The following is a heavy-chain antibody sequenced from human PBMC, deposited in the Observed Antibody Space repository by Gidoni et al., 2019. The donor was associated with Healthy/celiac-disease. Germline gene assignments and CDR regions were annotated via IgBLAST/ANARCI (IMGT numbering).Heavy chain of an antibody. J-gene: IGHJ4*02. V-gene: IGHV3-33*01. CDR3: ARGTKGYSYGFSGY. CDR1: GFTFSSYG. CDR2: IWYDGSNK. D-gene: IGHD5-18*01. Sequence: QVQLVESGGGVVQPGRSLRLSCAASGFTFSSYGMHWVRQAPGKGLGWVAVIWYDGSNKYYADSVKSRFTISRDNSKNTLYLQMNSLRAEDTAVYYCARGTKGYSYGFSGYWGQGTLVTVSS.